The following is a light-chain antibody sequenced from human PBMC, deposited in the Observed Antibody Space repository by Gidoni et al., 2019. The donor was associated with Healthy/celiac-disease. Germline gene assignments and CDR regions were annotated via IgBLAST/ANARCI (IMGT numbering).Light chain of an antibody. V-gene: IGLV2-14*01. CDR1: SSDVGGYNY. CDR3: SSYTSSSTLV. CDR2: DVS. J-gene: IGLJ2*01. Sequence: QSALTQPASGSGSPGQSITISCTGTSSDVGGYNYVSWYQQHPGKAPKLMIYDVSNRPSGVSNRFSGSKSDNTASLTISGLQAEDEADYYCSSYTSSSTLVFGGGTKLTVL.